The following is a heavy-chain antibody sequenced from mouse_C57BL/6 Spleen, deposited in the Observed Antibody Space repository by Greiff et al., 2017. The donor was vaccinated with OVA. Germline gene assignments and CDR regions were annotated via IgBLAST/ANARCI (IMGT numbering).Heavy chain of an antibody. Sequence: QVQLKQSGAELMKPGASVKLSCKATGYTFTGYWIGWVKQRPGHGLEWIGEILPGSGSTNYNEKFKGKATFTADTSSNTAYMQLSSLTTEDSAIYYCARGGSITTVVATDYWGQGTTLTVSS. D-gene: IGHD1-1*01. CDR3: ARGGSITTVVATDY. V-gene: IGHV1-9*01. CDR2: ILPGSGST. CDR1: GYTFTGYW. J-gene: IGHJ2*01.